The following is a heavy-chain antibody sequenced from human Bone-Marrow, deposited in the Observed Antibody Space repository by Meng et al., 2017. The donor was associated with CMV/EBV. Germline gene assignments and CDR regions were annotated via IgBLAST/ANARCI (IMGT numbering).Heavy chain of an antibody. CDR3: ARGYVTREFDP. Sequence: SETLSLTCTVSGGSFNGYYWSWVRQPPGKGLEWIGYIYFSGSTNYNPSLKSRVTISGDTSKKQFSLRLTSVTAADTAVYYCARGYVTREFDPWGQGTLVTVSS. CDR1: GGSFNGYY. J-gene: IGHJ5*02. CDR2: IYFSGST. D-gene: IGHD3-10*02. V-gene: IGHV4-59*01.